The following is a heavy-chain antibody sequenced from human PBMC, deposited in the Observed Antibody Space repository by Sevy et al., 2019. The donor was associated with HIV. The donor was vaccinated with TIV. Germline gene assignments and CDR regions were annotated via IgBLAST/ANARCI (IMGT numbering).Heavy chain of an antibody. D-gene: IGHD6-19*01. CDR2: ISSSSSTI. J-gene: IGHJ6*02. V-gene: IGHV3-48*02. CDR3: AGAGPREAVGERYYCYYGIDV. CDR1: GFTFSSYS. Sequence: GGSLRLSCAASGFTFSSYSMNWVRQAPGKGLEWVSYISSSSSTIYYADSVKGRFTISRDNAKNSLYLQMNSLRDEDTAVYYCAGAGPREAVGERYYCYYGIDVWGQGTTVTVSS.